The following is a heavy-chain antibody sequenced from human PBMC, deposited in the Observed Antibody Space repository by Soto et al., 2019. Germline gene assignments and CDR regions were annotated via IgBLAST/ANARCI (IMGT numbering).Heavy chain of an antibody. CDR2: ISGSGDST. D-gene: IGHD1-1*01. Sequence: EVQLLESGGGLVQPGGSLRLSCAASGFTFNSYAMSWVRQAPGKGLEWVSAISGSGDSTSYADSVKGRFTISRDNSKNKLYLQMNSLRAEDTAVYYCATEDLERDYFDYWGQGTLVTVSS. V-gene: IGHV3-23*01. CDR3: ATEDLERDYFDY. CDR1: GFTFNSYA. J-gene: IGHJ4*02.